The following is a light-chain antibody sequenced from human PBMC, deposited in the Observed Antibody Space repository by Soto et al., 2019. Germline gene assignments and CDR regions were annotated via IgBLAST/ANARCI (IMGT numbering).Light chain of an antibody. CDR2: GAS. Sequence: EIVMTQSPATLSVSPGERANLSCRASQSVSSNLAWYQQKLGQAPRLLIYGASTRATGIPARFSGSGSGTEFTLTISSLQSEDFAVYYCQQYNNWPLTFGGGTKVEIK. CDR1: QSVSSN. CDR3: QQYNNWPLT. V-gene: IGKV3-15*01. J-gene: IGKJ4*01.